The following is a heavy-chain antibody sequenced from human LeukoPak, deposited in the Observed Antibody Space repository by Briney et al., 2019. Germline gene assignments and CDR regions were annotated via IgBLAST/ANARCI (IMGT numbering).Heavy chain of an antibody. J-gene: IGHJ4*02. V-gene: IGHV3-23*01. Sequence: GGSLRLSCAASGFTFSSYAMSWVRQAPGKGLEWVSAISGSGGSTYYADSVKGRFTISRDNSKNTLYLQMNSLRAEDTAVYYCAKDQVPRTFFPRPIVGAPLDYWGQGTLVTVSS. CDR3: AKDQVPRTFFPRPIVGAPLDY. CDR1: GFTFSSYA. CDR2: ISGSGGST. D-gene: IGHD1-26*01.